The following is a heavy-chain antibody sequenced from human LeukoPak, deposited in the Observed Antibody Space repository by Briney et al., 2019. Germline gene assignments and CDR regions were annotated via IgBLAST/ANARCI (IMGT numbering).Heavy chain of an antibody. CDR1: GFTFDDYA. CDR2: ISWNSGSI. V-gene: IGHV3-9*01. CDR3: AKDIKLLDYYYYGMDV. D-gene: IGHD4-23*01. Sequence: GRSLRLSCAASGFTFDDYAMHWVRQAPGKGLEWVSGISWNSGSIGYADSVKGRFTISRDNAKNSLYLQMNSLRAEDTALYYCAKDIKLLDYYYYGMDVWGQGTTVTVSS. J-gene: IGHJ6*02.